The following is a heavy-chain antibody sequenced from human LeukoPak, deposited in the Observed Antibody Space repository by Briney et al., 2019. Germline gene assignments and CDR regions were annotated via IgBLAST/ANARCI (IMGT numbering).Heavy chain of an antibody. Sequence: SETLSLTCTVSGGSISSYYWSWIRQPAGQGLEWIGRIYSSGSTNYNPSIKSRVTMSVDTSKNQFSLRLSSVTAADTAVYYCARDNVYDFWSGYYSNWFDPWGQGTLVTVSS. V-gene: IGHV4-4*07. J-gene: IGHJ5*02. CDR3: ARDNVYDFWSGYYSNWFDP. D-gene: IGHD3-3*01. CDR1: GGSISSYY. CDR2: IYSSGST.